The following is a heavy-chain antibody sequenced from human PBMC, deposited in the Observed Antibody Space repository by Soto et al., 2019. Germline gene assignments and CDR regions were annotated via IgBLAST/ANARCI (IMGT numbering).Heavy chain of an antibody. V-gene: IGHV4-59*01. D-gene: IGHD3-3*01. Sequence: SETLSLTCTVSGGSISNYYWNWIRQPPGKGLEWIGHIYYSGSANYNPSLKSRVTISVDTSKNQISLKLTSVTAADTAVYYCARDVALENWGQGTLVTVSS. CDR1: GGSISNYY. CDR3: ARDVALEN. CDR2: IYYSGSA. J-gene: IGHJ4*02.